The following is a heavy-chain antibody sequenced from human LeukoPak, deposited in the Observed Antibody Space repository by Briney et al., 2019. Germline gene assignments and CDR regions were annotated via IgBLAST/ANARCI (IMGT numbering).Heavy chain of an antibody. D-gene: IGHD3/OR15-3a*01. CDR3: AADDLNVGY. CDR1: GFTFTSSA. CDR2: IVLGSGNT. V-gene: IGHV1-58*01. Sequence: GASVKVSCKASGFTFTSSALQWVRQARGQRLEWIGWIVLGSGNTNYAQKFQERVTITRDMSTSTAYLELRGLRSEDTAVYYCAADDLNVGYWGQGTLVTVSS. J-gene: IGHJ4*02.